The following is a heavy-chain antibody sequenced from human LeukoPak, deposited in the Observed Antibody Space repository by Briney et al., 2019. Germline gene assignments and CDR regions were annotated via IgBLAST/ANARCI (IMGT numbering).Heavy chain of an antibody. Sequence: SETLSLTCAVSGGSISSRSSYWGWIRQPLGKGLEWIGSVSHSGNTYYNPSLKSRVTISVDTSKNRFSLNLISVTAADTAVYYCARGRGTPYDPWSGLDWFDPWGQGTLVTVFS. V-gene: IGHV4-39*07. D-gene: IGHD3-3*01. J-gene: IGHJ5*02. CDR3: ARGRGTPYDPWSGLDWFDP. CDR1: GGSISSRSSY. CDR2: VSHSGNT.